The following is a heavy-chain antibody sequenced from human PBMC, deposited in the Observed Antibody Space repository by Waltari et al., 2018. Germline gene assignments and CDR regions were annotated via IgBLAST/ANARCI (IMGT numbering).Heavy chain of an antibody. V-gene: IGHV4-34*01. J-gene: IGHJ4*02. CDR2: INHSGST. CDR1: GGSFSGSY. D-gene: IGHD2-15*01. Sequence: QVQLQQWGAGLLKPSETLSLTCAVYGGSFSGSYWSWIRQPPGKGLEWIGEINHSGSTNYNPSLKSRVTISVDTSKNQFSLKLSSVTAADTAVYYCARGNWVVVAVYDYWGQGTLVTVSS. CDR3: ARGNWVVVAVYDY.